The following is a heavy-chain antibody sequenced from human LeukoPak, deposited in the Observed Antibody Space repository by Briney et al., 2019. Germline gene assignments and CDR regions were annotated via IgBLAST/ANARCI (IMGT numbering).Heavy chain of an antibody. CDR3: ASHPAAGFFDY. J-gene: IGHJ4*02. CDR1: GYSISSGYY. Sequence: SETLSLTCTVSGYSISSGYYWGWIRQPPGKGLEWIGSIYHSGSTYYNPSLKSRVTISVDTSKNQFSLKLSSVSAADTAVYYCASHPAAGFFDYWGQGTLVTVSS. D-gene: IGHD6-13*01. CDR2: IYHSGST. V-gene: IGHV4-38-2*02.